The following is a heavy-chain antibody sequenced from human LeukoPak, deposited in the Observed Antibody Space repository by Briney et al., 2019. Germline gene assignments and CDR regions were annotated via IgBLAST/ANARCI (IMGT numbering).Heavy chain of an antibody. V-gene: IGHV3-66*01. J-gene: IGHJ6*02. CDR2: IYSGGST. CDR3: ARESYSSGWYYYYYGMDV. CDR1: GFTVSSNY. Sequence: GGSLRLSCAASGFTVSSNYMSWVRQAPGKGLEWVSVIYSGGSTYYSDSVNGRFTISRDDSKNTLYLQMSSLRAEDTAVYYCARESYSSGWYYYYYGMDVWGQGTTVTVSS. D-gene: IGHD6-19*01.